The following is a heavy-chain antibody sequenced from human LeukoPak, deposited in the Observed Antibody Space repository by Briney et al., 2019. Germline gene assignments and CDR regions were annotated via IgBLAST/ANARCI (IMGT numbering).Heavy chain of an antibody. CDR2: IGSDDKA. J-gene: IGHJ3*02. Sequence: PGGSLRLSCEASGFTFSAYAMTWVRQAPGKGLEWVSSIGSDDKAHYSESVKGRFAISRDNAKNSLYLQMNSLRDEDTAVYYCARDWAFAFDIWGQGTMVTVSS. CDR1: GFTFSAYA. V-gene: IGHV3-69-1*01. D-gene: IGHD3-16*01. CDR3: ARDWAFAFDI.